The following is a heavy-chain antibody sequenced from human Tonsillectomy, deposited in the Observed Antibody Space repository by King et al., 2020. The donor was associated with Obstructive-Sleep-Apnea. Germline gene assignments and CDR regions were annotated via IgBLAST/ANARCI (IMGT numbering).Heavy chain of an antibody. CDR3: AIAPRNSGNYPAWFDY. D-gene: IGHD1-26*01. J-gene: IGHJ4*02. CDR1: GGSISSSSYY. Sequence: VQLQESGPGLVKPSETLSLTCTVSGGSISSSSYYWGWIRQPPGKGLEWIGSIYYSWSTYYNPSLKSRVTISVDTSKNQFSLKLNSVTAADTAVYYCAIAPRNSGNYPAWFDYWGQGTLVTVSS. CDR2: IYYSWST. V-gene: IGHV4-39*07.